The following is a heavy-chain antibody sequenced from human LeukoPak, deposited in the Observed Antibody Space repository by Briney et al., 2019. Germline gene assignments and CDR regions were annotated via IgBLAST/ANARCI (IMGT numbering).Heavy chain of an antibody. CDR2: MNPNSGKA. CDR3: ARANWGSDF. V-gene: IGHV1-8*01. J-gene: IGHJ4*02. Sequence: GASAKVSCKTSGYTFTNYDMNWVRQAPGQGLEWMGWMNPNSGKAGYLEKFRGRVTLTRNISINTAYMELTTLTSDDTAIYYCARANWGSDFWGQGTLVTVSS. CDR1: GYTFTNYD. D-gene: IGHD7-27*01.